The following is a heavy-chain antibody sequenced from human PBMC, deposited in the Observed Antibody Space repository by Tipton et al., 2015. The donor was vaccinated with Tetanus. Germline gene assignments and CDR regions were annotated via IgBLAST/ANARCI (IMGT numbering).Heavy chain of an antibody. CDR1: GFTVSRTF. J-gene: IGHJ4*02. D-gene: IGHD3-10*01. Sequence: SLRLSCAASGFTVSRTFMHWVRQVPGKGLEWVSIIYSGGSTYYADSVKGRFTMSRDTSKNTVWLQINNLRVEDTAVYYCATAPNRGWFGRLDYWGQGTRVTVSS. V-gene: IGHV3-53*01. CDR3: ATAPNRGWFGRLDY. CDR2: IYSGGST.